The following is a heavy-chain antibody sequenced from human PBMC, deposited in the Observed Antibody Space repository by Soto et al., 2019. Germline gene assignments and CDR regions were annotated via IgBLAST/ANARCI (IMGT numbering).Heavy chain of an antibody. V-gene: IGHV3-30*18. CDR3: AKAFGDYPIDY. CDR2: ISYDGSNK. Sequence: SLRLSCAASGFIFSSYGIHWVRQSPGRGLEWVAVISYDGSNKYYADSVKGRFTISRDNSKNTLYLQMNSLRGEDTALYYCAKAFGDYPIDYWGQGTLVTVSS. CDR1: GFIFSSYG. D-gene: IGHD4-17*01. J-gene: IGHJ4*02.